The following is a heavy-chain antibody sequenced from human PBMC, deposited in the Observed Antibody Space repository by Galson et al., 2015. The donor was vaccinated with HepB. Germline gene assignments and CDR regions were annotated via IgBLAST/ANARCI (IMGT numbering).Heavy chain of an antibody. J-gene: IGHJ6*03. V-gene: IGHV3-33*01. D-gene: IGHD3-3*01. CDR1: GFTFSSYG. Sequence: SLRLSCAASGFTFSSYGMHWVRQAPGKGLEWVAVIWYDGSNTYYADSVKGRFTISRDNSKNTLYLQMNSLRAEDTAVYYCAREGLDFWSGPYYYYMDVWGKGTTVTVSS. CDR2: IWYDGSNT. CDR3: AREGLDFWSGPYYYYMDV.